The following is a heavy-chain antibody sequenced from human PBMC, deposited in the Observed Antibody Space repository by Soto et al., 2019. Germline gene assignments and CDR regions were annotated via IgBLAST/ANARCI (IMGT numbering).Heavy chain of an antibody. D-gene: IGHD3-16*01. CDR1: GFSLTTTGVG. J-gene: IGHJ5*02. CDR2: PYWDDDK. CDR3: VLGRFPNWFDP. V-gene: IGHV2-5*02. Sequence: QITLKESGPTLVKPTQTLTLTCTFSGFSLTTTGVGVGWIRQPPGKALEWLALPYWDDDKRYSPSLKSRLTXTXXTSKNQVVMTMSNMDPVDTATYYCVLGRFPNWFDPWGQGTLVTVSS.